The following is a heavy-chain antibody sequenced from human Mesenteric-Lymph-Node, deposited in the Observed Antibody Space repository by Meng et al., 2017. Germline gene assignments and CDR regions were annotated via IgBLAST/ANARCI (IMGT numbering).Heavy chain of an antibody. V-gene: IGHV4-39*01. CDR2: VVYSGTT. CDR1: GGSISSSSYY. J-gene: IGHJ4*02. D-gene: IGHD1-14*01. CDR3: ARHHHSPTFDY. Sequence: QLQPQESGPGLVKPSATLPLTCTVSGGSISSSSYYWAWLRQPPGEGLEWIGSVVYSGTTYYTSSLKSRVSISVDTSKNQFSLKLSSVTAADTAVYYCARHHHSPTFDYWGQGTLVTVSS.